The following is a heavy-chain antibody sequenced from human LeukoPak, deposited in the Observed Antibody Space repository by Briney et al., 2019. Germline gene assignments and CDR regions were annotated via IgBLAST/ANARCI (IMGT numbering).Heavy chain of an antibody. Sequence: GGSLRLSCAASGFTVSSNYMNWVRPAPGKGLEWVSVITSGGNTYYADSVKGRFTTSRDNSKNTLYVQMNSLRAEDTAIYYCARGRGYRDYDRPLDYWGQGTLVTVSS. CDR1: GFTVSSNY. V-gene: IGHV3-53*01. CDR3: ARGRGYRDYDRPLDY. CDR2: ITSGGNT. J-gene: IGHJ4*02. D-gene: IGHD5-12*01.